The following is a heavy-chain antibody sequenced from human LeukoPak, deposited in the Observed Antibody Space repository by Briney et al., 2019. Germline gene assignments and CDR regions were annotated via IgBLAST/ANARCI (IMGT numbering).Heavy chain of an antibody. CDR1: GYTFTGYY. V-gene: IGHV1-2*02. Sequence: ASVKVSCKASGYTFTGYYMHWVRQAPGQGLEWMGWINPNSGGTNYAQKFQGRVTMNRDTSISTAYMELSRLRSDDTAVYYCARVSRVVAAMPLGWFDPWGQGTLVTVSS. CDR3: ARVSRVVAAMPLGWFDP. J-gene: IGHJ5*02. CDR2: INPNSGGT. D-gene: IGHD2-15*01.